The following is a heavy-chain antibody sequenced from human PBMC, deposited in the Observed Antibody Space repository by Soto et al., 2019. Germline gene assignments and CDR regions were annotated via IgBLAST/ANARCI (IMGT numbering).Heavy chain of an antibody. V-gene: IGHV3-23*01. CDR2: IGGSGGST. CDR3: AKYEVGAVYCYDSGLDV. Sequence: EVQLLESGGGLVQPGGSLRLSCAASGFTFSSYAMSWVRQAPGKGLEWVSAIGGSGGSTYYADSVKGRFTISRDNSKNTQNLQMHSLRAEDTAVYYCAKYEVGAVYCYDSGLDVWGQGTMVTVSS. J-gene: IGHJ6*02. D-gene: IGHD1-26*01. CDR1: GFTFSSYA.